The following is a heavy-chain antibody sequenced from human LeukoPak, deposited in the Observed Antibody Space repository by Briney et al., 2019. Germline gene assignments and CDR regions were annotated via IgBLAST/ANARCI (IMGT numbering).Heavy chain of an antibody. J-gene: IGHJ3*02. V-gene: IGHV1-69*13. CDR3: ARARGTYYYDSSGYGANAFDI. Sequence: SVKVSCKASGGTFSSYAISWVRQAPGQGLEWMGGIIPIFGTANYAQKFQGRVTITADESTSTAYMELSSLRSEDTAVYYCARARGTYYYDSSGYGANAFDIWGQGTMVTASS. CDR2: IIPIFGTA. D-gene: IGHD3-22*01. CDR1: GGTFSSYA.